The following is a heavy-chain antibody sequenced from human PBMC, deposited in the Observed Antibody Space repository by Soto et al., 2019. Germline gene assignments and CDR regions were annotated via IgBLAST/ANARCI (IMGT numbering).Heavy chain of an antibody. J-gene: IGHJ3*02. CDR1: GGSISSGGYY. CDR3: ARAGGFMARDAFDI. Sequence: TLSLTCTVSGGSISSGGYYWSWIRQHPGKGLEWIGYIYYSGSTYYNPSLKSRVTISVDTSKNQFSLKLSSVTAADTAVYYCARAGGFMARDAFDIWGQGTMVTVSS. D-gene: IGHD3-16*01. V-gene: IGHV4-31*03. CDR2: IYYSGST.